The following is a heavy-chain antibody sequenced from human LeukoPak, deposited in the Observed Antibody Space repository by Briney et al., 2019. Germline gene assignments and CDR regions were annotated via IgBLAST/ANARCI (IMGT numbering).Heavy chain of an antibody. V-gene: IGHV3-21*01. J-gene: IGHJ4*02. D-gene: IGHD6-13*01. CDR2: ISPTGTHI. CDR3: ARVSGTAVYYFDY. Sequence: PGGSLRLSCAASEFTISSYGFHWVRQAPGKGLEGVSSISPTGTHIHSADSVKGRFTISRDNAKNSLCLQMHSLRAEDTAVYYCARVSGTAVYYFDYWGQGILVTVSS. CDR1: EFTISSYG.